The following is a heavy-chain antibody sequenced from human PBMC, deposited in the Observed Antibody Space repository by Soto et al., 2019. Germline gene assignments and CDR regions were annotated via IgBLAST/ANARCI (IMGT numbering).Heavy chain of an antibody. D-gene: IGHD6-19*01. Sequence: PGGSLRLSCVASGFNFKKFATAWVRQAAGEGLEWVSGISCCGGSASYADSVKGRFSIARDDSKNTVSLQLNSLRVEDTAQYYCAKADGQQWLIPHLDNWGQGTLVTVSS. V-gene: IGHV3-23*01. CDR3: AKADGQQWLIPHLDN. J-gene: IGHJ4*02. CDR1: GFNFKKFA. CDR2: ISCCGGSA.